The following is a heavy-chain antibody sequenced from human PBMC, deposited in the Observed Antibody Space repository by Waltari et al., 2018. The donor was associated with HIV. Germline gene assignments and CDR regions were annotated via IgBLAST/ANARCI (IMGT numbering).Heavy chain of an antibody. V-gene: IGHV5-51*01. CDR1: GYSFTTYW. CDR2: IYPGDSGA. J-gene: IGHJ6*02. D-gene: IGHD6-6*01. CDR3: ARLQQLVSYYYYGMDV. Sequence: EVQLVQSGAEVKKPGESLMISCKGSGYSFTTYWIGWVRQMPGKGLEWMGIIYPGDSGATYSPSFQGQVTISADKSISTAFLQWSSLKASDTAIYYCARLQQLVSYYYYGMDVWGQGTTVTVSS.